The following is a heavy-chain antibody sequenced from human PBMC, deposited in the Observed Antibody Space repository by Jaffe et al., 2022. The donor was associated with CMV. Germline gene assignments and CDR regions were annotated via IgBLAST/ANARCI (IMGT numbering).Heavy chain of an antibody. CDR3: ARGRDPLRAMIVVVIQDDAFDI. Sequence: QVQLVQSGAEVKKPGASVKVSCKASGYTFTSYGISWVRQAPGQGLEWMGWISAYNGNTNYAQKLQGRVTMTTDTSTSTAYMELRSLRSDDTAVYYCARGRDPLRAMIVVVIQDDAFDIWGQGTMVTVSS. CDR1: GYTFTSYG. CDR2: ISAYNGNT. J-gene: IGHJ3*02. V-gene: IGHV1-18*04. D-gene: IGHD3-22*01.